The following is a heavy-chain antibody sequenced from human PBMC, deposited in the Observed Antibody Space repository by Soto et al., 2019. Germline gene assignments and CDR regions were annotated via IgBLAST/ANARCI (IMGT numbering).Heavy chain of an antibody. Sequence: GGSLRLSCAASGFTFSSYAMSWVRQAPGKGLEWVSDISGSGGSTYYADSVKGRFTISRDNSKNTLYLQMNSLRAEDTAVYYCAKDPTRTTVTTFDYWGQGTLVTVSS. CDR1: GFTFSSYA. V-gene: IGHV3-23*01. D-gene: IGHD4-17*01. CDR2: ISGSGGST. J-gene: IGHJ4*02. CDR3: AKDPTRTTVTTFDY.